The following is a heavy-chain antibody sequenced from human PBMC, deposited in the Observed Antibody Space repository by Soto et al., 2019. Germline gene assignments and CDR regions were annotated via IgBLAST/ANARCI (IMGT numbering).Heavy chain of an antibody. CDR2: ISTTSSSI. D-gene: IGHD3-3*01. V-gene: IGHV3-48*02. CDR1: GFTFSSYS. CDR3: ARKGVAFDY. Sequence: GGSLRLSCAASGFTFSSYSMNWVRQAPGKGLEWISYISTTSSSIYYADPVKGRFTIFRNNAKNLLFLQMTSPRDEATAVYYCARKGVAFDYWGQGALVTVSS. J-gene: IGHJ4*02.